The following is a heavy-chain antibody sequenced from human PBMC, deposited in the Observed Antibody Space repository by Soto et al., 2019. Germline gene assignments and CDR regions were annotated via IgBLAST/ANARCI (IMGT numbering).Heavy chain of an antibody. V-gene: IGHV4-59*08. CDR3: VRQGIDYLHGLVDV. CDR2: VYYTGGT. J-gene: IGHJ6*02. D-gene: IGHD1-26*01. CDR1: SGPTRSHN. Sequence: QVQVQQSGPRLVKPSETLSLTCTVSSGPTRSHNWGWIRQSPGRGLEWIGYVYYTGGTSYNPSLYSRVTISADTSTNHISLTLSSVTAADTAIYYCVRQGIDYLHGLVDVWGQGTAVSVSS.